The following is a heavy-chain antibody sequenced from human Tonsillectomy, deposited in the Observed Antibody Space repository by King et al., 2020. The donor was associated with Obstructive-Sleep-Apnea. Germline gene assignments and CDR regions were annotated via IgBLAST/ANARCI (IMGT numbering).Heavy chain of an antibody. D-gene: IGHD1-20*01. Sequence: VQLQESGPGLVKPSETLSLTCTVSGGSISSYYWSWIRQPPGKGLEWIGYNYYSGSTNYNPSLKSRVTISVDTSKNQFSLKLSSVTAADTAVYYCARQGSNWTFDYWGQGTLVTVSS. V-gene: IGHV4-59*08. CDR2: NYYSGST. CDR3: ARQGSNWTFDY. CDR1: GGSISSYY. J-gene: IGHJ4*02.